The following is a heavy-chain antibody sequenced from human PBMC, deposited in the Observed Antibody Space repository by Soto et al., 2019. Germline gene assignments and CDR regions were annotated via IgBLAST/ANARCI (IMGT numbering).Heavy chain of an antibody. CDR2: INHSGTA. V-gene: IGHV4-34*01. CDR1: GGSLSGYF. CDR3: ASYHFLDLWTGSRHYLAV. J-gene: IGHJ6*03. D-gene: IGHD3-9*01. Sequence: SETLSLTCAGYGGSLSGYFWSWVRQSPEKGLEWIGEINHSGTANYNPSLKTRVTISADASKHQFSLRLTSVTAADSATYYCASYHFLDLWTGSRHYLAVWSRGTPVTVSS.